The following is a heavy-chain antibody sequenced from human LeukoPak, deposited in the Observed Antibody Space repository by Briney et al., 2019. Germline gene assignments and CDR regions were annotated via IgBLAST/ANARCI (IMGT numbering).Heavy chain of an antibody. CDR1: GFTFSSYS. D-gene: IGHD2-15*01. CDR2: SSSSSSYI. Sequence: PGGSLRLSCAASGFTFSSYSMNWLRQAPGKGLEGVSSSSSSSSYIYYADSVKGRFTISRDNAKNSLYLQMNSLIAEDTAVYYCARDLCSGGSCRLDYWGQGTLVTVSS. J-gene: IGHJ4*02. CDR3: ARDLCSGGSCRLDY. V-gene: IGHV3-21*01.